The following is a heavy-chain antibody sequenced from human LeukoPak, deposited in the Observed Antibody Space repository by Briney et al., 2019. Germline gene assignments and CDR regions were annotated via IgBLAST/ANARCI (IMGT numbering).Heavy chain of an antibody. CDR3: ARRAATAVRGTGYFDY. CDR1: GGSISSSSYY. Sequence: SETLSLTCTVSGGSISSSSYYWGWIRQPPGKGLEWIGSIYYSGSTYYNPSLKSRVTISLDTSKNQFSLKLSSVTAADTAVYYCARRAATAVRGTGYFDYWGQGSLVTVSS. V-gene: IGHV4-39*07. CDR2: IYYSGST. D-gene: IGHD6-19*01. J-gene: IGHJ4*02.